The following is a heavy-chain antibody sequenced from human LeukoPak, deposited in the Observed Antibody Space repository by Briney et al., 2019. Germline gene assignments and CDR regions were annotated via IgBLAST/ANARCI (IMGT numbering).Heavy chain of an antibody. V-gene: IGHV5-51*01. CDR1: GYNFTSYW. CDR3: ARHSFPMVRGVPYYFDY. J-gene: IGHJ4*02. Sequence: GESLKISCKGYGYNFTSYWIGWVRQMPGKGLEWMGIIYPGDSDTRYSPSFQGLVTISADKSISTAYLQWSSLEASDTAMYYCARHSFPMVRGVPYYFDYWGQGTLVTVSS. CDR2: IYPGDSDT. D-gene: IGHD3-10*01.